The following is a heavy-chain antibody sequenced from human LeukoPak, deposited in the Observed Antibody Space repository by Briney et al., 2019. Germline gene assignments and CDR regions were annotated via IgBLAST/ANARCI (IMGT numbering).Heavy chain of an antibody. J-gene: IGHJ5*02. CDR3: ARPNGDYYNWFDP. D-gene: IGHD4-17*01. Sequence: ASVMLSCKASGYTFTGYYIHWVRQAPGQGLEWIGWINPKSGDTNYAQKFQDRVTLTRDTSISTAYMELTDLRSDDTAVYYCARPNGDYYNWFDPWGQGTLVTVSS. V-gene: IGHV1-2*02. CDR1: GYTFTGYY. CDR2: INPKSGDT.